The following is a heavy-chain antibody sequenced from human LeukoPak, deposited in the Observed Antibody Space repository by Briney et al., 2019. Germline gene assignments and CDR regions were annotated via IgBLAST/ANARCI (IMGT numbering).Heavy chain of an antibody. CDR2: IYYNGNT. D-gene: IGHD5-24*01. CDR1: GGSISSYY. CDR3: ARRSRMTTIDAFDI. J-gene: IGHJ3*02. V-gene: IGHV4-59*08. Sequence: SETLSLTCTVSGGSISSYYWSWIRQPPGKGLEWIGYIYYNGNTNYNPSLKSRVTISVDTSKNQFFLKLSSVTAADTAVYYCARRSRMTTIDAFDIWGQGTMVTVSS.